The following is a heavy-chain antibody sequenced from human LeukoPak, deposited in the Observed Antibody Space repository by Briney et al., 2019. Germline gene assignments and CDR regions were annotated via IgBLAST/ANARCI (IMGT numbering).Heavy chain of an antibody. Sequence: GGSLRLSCAASGFTFGSYAMHWVRQAPGKGLEYVSAISTNGGSTYYANSMKGRFTISRDNSKNTLYLQMGSLRAEDMAVYYCARTYCSSTSCLVDYWGQGTLVTVSS. CDR2: ISTNGGST. D-gene: IGHD2-2*01. V-gene: IGHV3-64*01. CDR1: GFTFGSYA. CDR3: ARTYCSSTSCLVDY. J-gene: IGHJ4*02.